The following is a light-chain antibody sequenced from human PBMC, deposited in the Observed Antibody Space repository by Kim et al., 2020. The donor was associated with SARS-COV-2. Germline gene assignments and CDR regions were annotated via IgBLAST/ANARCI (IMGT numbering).Light chain of an antibody. V-gene: IGKV3-15*01. Sequence: VSPGDTVTLFCRASQSLGSHLAWYQQKPGQPPRLLIYGASSRATGVPVRFSGSGSGTDFTLSISGLQSDDFALYFCQQHEDWPRTFGRGTKVDIK. CDR2: GAS. J-gene: IGKJ1*01. CDR3: QQHEDWPRT. CDR1: QSLGSH.